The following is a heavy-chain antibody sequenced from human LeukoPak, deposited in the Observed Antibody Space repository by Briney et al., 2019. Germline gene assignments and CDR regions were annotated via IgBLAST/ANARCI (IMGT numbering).Heavy chain of an antibody. CDR2: VSAGGGST. CDR1: GFTFSGYA. CDR3: AKRLYGSGGYYQFDY. V-gene: IGHV3-23*01. J-gene: IGHJ4*02. D-gene: IGHD3-10*01. Sequence: GGSLRLSCAASGFTFSGYAMTWVPQAPGKGLEWVSTVSAGGGSTYYADSVKGRFTISRDNPKNTLHLQMNSLRAEDTAVYYCAKRLYGSGGYYQFDYWGQGTLVTVSS.